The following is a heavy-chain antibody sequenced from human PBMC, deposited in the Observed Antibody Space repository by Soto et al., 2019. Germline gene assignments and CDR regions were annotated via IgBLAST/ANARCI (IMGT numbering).Heavy chain of an antibody. CDR1: GFTFSSYA. J-gene: IGHJ6*02. V-gene: IGHV3-33*01. D-gene: IGHD3-10*01. CDR3: ARGSGNRGSARYYGMDV. Sequence: PGGSLRLSCAASGFTFSSYAMHWVRQAPGKGLECVAVIWYDGSNKDYAESVKGRFTISRDNPKNTLYLQMNSLRADDTAVYYCARGSGNRGSARYYGMDVWGQGTTVTVSS. CDR2: IWYDGSNK.